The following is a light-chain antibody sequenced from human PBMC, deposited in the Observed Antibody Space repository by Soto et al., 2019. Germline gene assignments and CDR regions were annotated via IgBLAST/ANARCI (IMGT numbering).Light chain of an antibody. CDR1: LSCSSN. J-gene: IGKJ1*01. V-gene: IGKV3-15*01. CDR3: QQYNDWPAWT. Sequence: EIVMTQAPATLSVSRGERATLSCRASLSCSSNLAWYQQKPGQAPMLLIYGASTRATVIPARFSGSGAGTDVNRTISSLQSEDFAVYYCQQYNDWPAWTFGQGTKVEIK. CDR2: GAS.